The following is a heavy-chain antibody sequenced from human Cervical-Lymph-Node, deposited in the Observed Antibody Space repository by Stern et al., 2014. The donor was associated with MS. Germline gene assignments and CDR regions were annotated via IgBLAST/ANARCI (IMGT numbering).Heavy chain of an antibody. D-gene: IGHD3-10*01. CDR1: GYSFNDYW. V-gene: IGHV5-51*01. CDR2: IYPDDSDT. J-gene: IGHJ4*02. CDR3: ASFVSGGPIYY. Sequence: EVQLVESGAEVKRPGESLKISCKGSGYSFNDYWIAWVRQMPGKGLEWMGIIYPDDSDTRYLPSFQGQVAISVDKSISTAYVQWSNLKASDSAMYYYASFVSGGPIYYWGQGTLVTVSS.